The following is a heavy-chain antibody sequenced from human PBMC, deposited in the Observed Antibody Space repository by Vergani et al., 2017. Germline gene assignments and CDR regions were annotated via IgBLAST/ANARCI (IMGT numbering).Heavy chain of an antibody. CDR3: ARELERRLAEDACDI. CDR1: GGSISSSSYY. V-gene: IGHV4-39*07. J-gene: IGHJ3*02. CDR2: IYYSGST. Sequence: QLQLQESGPGLVKPSETLSLTCTVSGGSISSSSYYWGWIRQPPGKGLEWIGSIYYSGSTNYNPSLKSRVTISVDTSKNQFSLKLSSVTAADTAVYYCARELERRLAEDACDIWGQGTMVTVSS. D-gene: IGHD1-1*01.